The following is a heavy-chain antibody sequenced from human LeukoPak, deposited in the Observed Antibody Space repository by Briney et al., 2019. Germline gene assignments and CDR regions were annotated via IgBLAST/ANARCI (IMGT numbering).Heavy chain of an antibody. Sequence: SETLSLTCTVSGGSISSYYWSWIRQHPGKGLEWIGYIYYSGSTYYNPSLKSRVTISVDTSKNQFSLKLSSVTAADTAVYYCASHGGGYDSSGYTPFDYWGQGTLVTVSS. CDR1: GGSISSYY. CDR2: IYYSGST. J-gene: IGHJ4*02. CDR3: ASHGGGYDSSGYTPFDY. D-gene: IGHD3-22*01. V-gene: IGHV4-59*06.